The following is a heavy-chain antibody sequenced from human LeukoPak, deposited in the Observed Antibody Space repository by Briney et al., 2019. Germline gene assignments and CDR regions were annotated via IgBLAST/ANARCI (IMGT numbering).Heavy chain of an antibody. CDR1: GFIFSKYA. D-gene: IGHD1-26*01. Sequence: GGSLRLSCAASGFIFSKYAMHWVRQTPGKGLEWVAAIWNDGSDENYADSVKGRFTISRDNSRNTVYLQMSSLRPEDTAVYYCARSLGTTRLHRDAFDVWGQGTVVTVSS. J-gene: IGHJ3*01. CDR3: ARSLGTTRLHRDAFDV. V-gene: IGHV3-33*01. CDR2: IWNDGSDE.